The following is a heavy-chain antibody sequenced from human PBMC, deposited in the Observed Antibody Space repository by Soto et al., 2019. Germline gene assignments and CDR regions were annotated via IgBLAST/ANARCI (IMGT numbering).Heavy chain of an antibody. J-gene: IGHJ5*02. CDR1: GGSFSGYY. CDR2: INHSGST. CDR3: ARFPITIFGVVIRQDWFDP. Sequence: SETLSLTCAVYGGSFSGYYWSWIRQPPGKGLEWIGEINHSGSTNYNPSLKSRVTISVDTSKNQFSLKLSSVTAADTAVYYCARFPITIFGVVIRQDWFDPWGQGTLVTVSS. V-gene: IGHV4-34*01. D-gene: IGHD3-3*01.